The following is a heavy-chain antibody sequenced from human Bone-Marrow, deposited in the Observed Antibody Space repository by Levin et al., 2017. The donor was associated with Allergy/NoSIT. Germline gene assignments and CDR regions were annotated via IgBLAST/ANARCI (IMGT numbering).Heavy chain of an antibody. CDR1: GFTISSNY. CDR2: IYSGGST. D-gene: IGHD3-10*01. CDR3: ATHYYGSGSYPYYYGMDV. V-gene: IGHV3-53*01. J-gene: IGHJ6*02. Sequence: GGSLRLSCAASGFTISSNYMSWVRQAPGKGLEWVSVIYSGGSTYYADSVKGRFTISRDNSKNTLYLQMNSLRAEDTAVYYCATHYYGSGSYPYYYGMDVWGQGTTVTVSS.